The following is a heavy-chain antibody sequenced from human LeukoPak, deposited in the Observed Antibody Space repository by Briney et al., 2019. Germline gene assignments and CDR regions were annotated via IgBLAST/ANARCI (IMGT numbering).Heavy chain of an antibody. CDR1: GYSFTSYW. V-gene: IGHV5-51*03. CDR3: ARRRTYMVRGEGVNWFDP. J-gene: IGHJ5*02. Sequence: GESLKISCKGSGYSFTSYWIGWVRQMPGKGLEWTGIIYPGDSDTRYSPSFQGQVTISADKSISTAYLQWSSLKASDTAMYYCARRRTYMVRGEGVNWFDPWGQGTLVTVSS. D-gene: IGHD3-10*01. CDR2: IYPGDSDT.